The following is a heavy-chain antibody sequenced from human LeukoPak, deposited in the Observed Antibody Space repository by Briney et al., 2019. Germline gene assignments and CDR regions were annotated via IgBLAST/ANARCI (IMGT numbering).Heavy chain of an antibody. D-gene: IGHD5-18*01. CDR2: ISCPGSTT. J-gene: IGHJ4*02. CDR3: ARRYSYGLSGFDY. Sequence: SAISCPGSTTYSPASVQCRFTISRDNSKNTLDLQMNSLRAEDTGVYYCARRYSYGLSGFDYWGQGTLVTVSS. V-gene: IGHV3-23*01.